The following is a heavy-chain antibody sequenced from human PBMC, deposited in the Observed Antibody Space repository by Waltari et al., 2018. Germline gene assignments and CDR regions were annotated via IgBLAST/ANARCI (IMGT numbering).Heavy chain of an antibody. J-gene: IGHJ3*01. V-gene: IGHV5-51*01. Sequence: EVPLVQSGAEVKKPGGSLKISCKGSGYSFTSSWIGWVRQMPGKGFEWMGISYPGAPDTRDSPSVQGHITISADKSSSTADLQWSSLKASDTAMYYCASPREDDAFDLWGQGTMVTVSS. CDR3: ASPREDDAFDL. CDR1: GYSFTSSW. CDR2: SYPGAPDT.